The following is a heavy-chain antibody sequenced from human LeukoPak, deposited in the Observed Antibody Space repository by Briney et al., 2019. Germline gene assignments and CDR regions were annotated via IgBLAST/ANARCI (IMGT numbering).Heavy chain of an antibody. D-gene: IGHD2-21*02. CDR3: ARVVEVVTATPSYYYGMDV. V-gene: IGHV1-69*13. J-gene: IGHJ6*02. CDR1: GGTFSSYA. CDR2: IIPIFGTA. Sequence: SVKVSCKASGGTFSSYAISWVRQAPGQGLEWTGGIIPIFGTANYAQKFQGRVTITADESTSTAYMELSSLRSEDTAVYYCARVVEVVTATPSYYYGMDVWGQGTTVTVSS.